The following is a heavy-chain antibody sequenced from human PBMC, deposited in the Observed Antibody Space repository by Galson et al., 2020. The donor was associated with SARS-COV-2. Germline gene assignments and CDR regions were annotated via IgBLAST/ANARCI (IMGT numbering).Heavy chain of an antibody. CDR3: ARGRIGVVPAPILCLGPYYEYYAMDV. Sequence: ETSATLPLTCAVYVGSFSGFSWSWVRQSPGKGLEWIGEINHSGSANYNPSLKSRVTISVDTSKNQFSLKLTSVTAAETGVYFCARGRIGVVPAPILCLGPYYEYYAMDVWGQGTTITVSS. V-gene: IGHV4-34*01. D-gene: IGHD2-2*01. CDR1: VGSFSGFS. CDR2: INHSGSA. J-gene: IGHJ6*02.